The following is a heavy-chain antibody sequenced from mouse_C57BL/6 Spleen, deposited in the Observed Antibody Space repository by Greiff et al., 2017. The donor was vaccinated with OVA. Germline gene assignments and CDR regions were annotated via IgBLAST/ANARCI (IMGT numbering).Heavy chain of an antibody. D-gene: IGHD2-2*01. CDR1: GYTFTSYW. CDR3: ARGGYDVGYFDY. Sequence: QVQLQQPGTELVKPGASVKLSCKASGYTFTSYWMHWVKQRPGQGLEWIGDIYPGSGSTNYNEKFKSKATLTVDTSSSTAYMQLSSLTSEDSAVYYCARGGYDVGYFDYWGQGTTLTVSS. J-gene: IGHJ2*01. CDR2: IYPGSGST. V-gene: IGHV1-55*01.